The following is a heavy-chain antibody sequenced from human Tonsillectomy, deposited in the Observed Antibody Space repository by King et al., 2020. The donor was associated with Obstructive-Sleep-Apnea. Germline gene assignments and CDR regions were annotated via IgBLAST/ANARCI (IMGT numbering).Heavy chain of an antibody. V-gene: IGHV1-46*02. CDR3: ARAHSGSYFDY. J-gene: IGHJ4*02. CDR2: IDPNGGAT. D-gene: IGHD1-26*01. CDR1: GYTFNYY. Sequence: VQLVQSGAEVKKPGASVKVSCKASGYTFNYYMHWVRQAPGQGLEWMGIIDPNGGATNYAQRFQGRVTMTRDTSTTTLYMDLRSLRSEDTAVYYCARAHSGSYFDYWGQGTLVTVSS.